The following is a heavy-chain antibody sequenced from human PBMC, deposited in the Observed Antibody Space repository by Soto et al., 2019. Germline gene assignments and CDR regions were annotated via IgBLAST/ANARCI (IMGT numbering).Heavy chain of an antibody. Sequence: SETLSLTCTVSGASISGFYWSWIRKSAGKGLEWIGRIYATGTTDYNPSLKSRVMMSVDTSKKQFSLKLRSVTAADTAVYYCVRDGTKTLRDWFDPWGQGISVTAPQ. CDR1: GASISGFY. V-gene: IGHV4-4*07. J-gene: IGHJ5*02. CDR2: IYATGTT. D-gene: IGHD1-1*01. CDR3: VRDGTKTLRDWFDP.